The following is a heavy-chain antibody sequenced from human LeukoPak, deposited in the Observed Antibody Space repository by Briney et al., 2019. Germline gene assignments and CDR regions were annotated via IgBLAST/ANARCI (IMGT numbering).Heavy chain of an antibody. Sequence: GGSLTHSCAASGFTFNGKAIGGVGQAQGKGLEWASATSAGTYYADSVKGRFTISRDNSKNTLYLEMNSLRAEDTAIYYCARDPSCGGDCYSERYFDLWGRGTLVTVSS. J-gene: IGHJ2*01. CDR3: ARDPSCGGDCYSERYFDL. CDR2: TSAGT. V-gene: IGHV3-23*01. D-gene: IGHD2-21*02. CDR1: GFTFNGKA.